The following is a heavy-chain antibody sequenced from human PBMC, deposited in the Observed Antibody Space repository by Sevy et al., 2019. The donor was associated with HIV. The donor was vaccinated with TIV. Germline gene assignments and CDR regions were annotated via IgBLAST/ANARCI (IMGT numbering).Heavy chain of an antibody. CDR1: GFTFSTNS. Sequence: GGSLRLSCVASGFTFSTNSMNWVRQAPGKGLEWVSYINSRSSTIHYADSVKGRFTIVRANAQNSLYLQMNSLRGEDTAVYYCARGPSFLVVSDAPVDYWGQGTLVTVSS. J-gene: IGHJ4*02. CDR3: ARGPSFLVVSDAPVDY. D-gene: IGHD2-8*02. V-gene: IGHV3-48*01. CDR2: INSRSSTI.